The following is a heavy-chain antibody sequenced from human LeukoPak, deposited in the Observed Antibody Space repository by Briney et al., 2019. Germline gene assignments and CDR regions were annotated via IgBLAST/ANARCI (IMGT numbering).Heavy chain of an antibody. CDR1: GYTFTSYG. Sequence: GASVKVSCKASGYTFTSYGISRVRQAPGQGLEWMGWISAYNGNTNYAQKLQGRVTMTTDTSTSTAYMELRSLRSDDTAVYYCARIWYLEPGDYFDYWGQGTLVTVSS. CDR2: ISAYNGNT. D-gene: IGHD3-3*01. CDR3: ARIWYLEPGDYFDY. V-gene: IGHV1-18*01. J-gene: IGHJ4*02.